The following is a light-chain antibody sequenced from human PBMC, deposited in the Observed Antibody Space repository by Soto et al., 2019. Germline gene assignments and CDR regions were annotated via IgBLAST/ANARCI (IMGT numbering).Light chain of an antibody. CDR2: GAS. Sequence: EIVMTQSPATLSVSPGERATLSCRASQSVGSNLAWYQQKPGQAPRLLIYGASTRATGIPARFSGSGSGTXXXXXXXIXXXXXXAIYFCQQYNNWPPDRTFGQGTKVEIK. V-gene: IGKV3-15*01. CDR1: QSVGSN. J-gene: IGKJ1*01. CDR3: QQYNNWPPDRT.